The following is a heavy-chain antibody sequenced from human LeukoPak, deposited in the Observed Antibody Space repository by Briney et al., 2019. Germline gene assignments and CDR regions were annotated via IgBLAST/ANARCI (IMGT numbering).Heavy chain of an antibody. CDR1: GFTFSSYS. J-gene: IGHJ4*02. V-gene: IGHV3-21*01. CDR3: ARYRRELLIGGAFDY. D-gene: IGHD1-26*01. CDR2: ISSSSSYI. Sequence: GGSLRPSCAASGFTFSSYSMNWVRQAPGKGLEWVSSISSSSSYIYYADSVKGRFTISRDNAKNSLYLQMNSLRAEDTAVYYCARYRRELLIGGAFDYWGQGTLVTVSS.